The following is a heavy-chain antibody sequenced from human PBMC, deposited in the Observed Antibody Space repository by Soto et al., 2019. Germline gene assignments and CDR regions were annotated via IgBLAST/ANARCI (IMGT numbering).Heavy chain of an antibody. CDR2: ISYSGST. V-gene: IGHV4-31*03. Sequence: QVQLQESGPGLVQPSQTLSLTCTVSGGSISSGGYYWSWIRQHPGTGLAWIGHISYSGSTYYNPSLKSRVTISVDTSRNQFSLIVNSVTAADTAVYYCARGVLHWGQGTLVTVSS. CDR1: GGSISSGGYY. CDR3: ARGVLH. J-gene: IGHJ4*01.